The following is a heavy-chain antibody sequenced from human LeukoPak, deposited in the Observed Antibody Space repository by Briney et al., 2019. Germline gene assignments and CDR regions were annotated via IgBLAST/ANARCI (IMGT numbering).Heavy chain of an antibody. Sequence: SGTLSLTCAVSGGSISSSNWWSWVRQPPGKGLEWIGSIYYSGSTYYNPSLKSRVTISVDTSKNQFSLKLSSVTAADTAVYYCARHRWIQQLVPNWFDPWGQGTLVTVSS. CDR2: IYYSGST. J-gene: IGHJ5*02. CDR1: GGSISSSNW. D-gene: IGHD6-13*01. CDR3: ARHRWIQQLVPNWFDP. V-gene: IGHV4-4*02.